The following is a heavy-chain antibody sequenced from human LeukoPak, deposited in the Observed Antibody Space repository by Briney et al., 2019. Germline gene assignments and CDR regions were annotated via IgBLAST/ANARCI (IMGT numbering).Heavy chain of an antibody. V-gene: IGHV4-4*07. D-gene: IGHD2-8*01. J-gene: IGHJ6*03. CDR1: GGSISAYY. CDR3: ARDPGTDIVPYYMDV. Sequence: ADTLSLTCTVSGGSISAYYWSWIRQPAGKALEWIGRMSSSWRNNYSPSLKRRVTMSVDTSKKQISLKLSSVTAADTAVYYCARDPGTDIVPYYMDVWGKGTTVTVSS. CDR2: MSSSWRN.